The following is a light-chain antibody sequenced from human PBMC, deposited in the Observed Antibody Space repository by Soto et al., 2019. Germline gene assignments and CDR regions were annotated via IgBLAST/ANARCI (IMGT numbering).Light chain of an antibody. CDR2: WAS. CDR1: QTVLYSSNY. J-gene: IGKJ1*01. Sequence: DIVVTQSPDSLSVSLGERATINCKSIQTVLYSSNYLAWYQQKPGQPPKLLIYWASTRESGVPDRFSGSGSGTDFTLTISSLQAEDVAVYYCQQYYTTPVTFGQGTKVEIK. CDR3: QQYYTTPVT. V-gene: IGKV4-1*01.